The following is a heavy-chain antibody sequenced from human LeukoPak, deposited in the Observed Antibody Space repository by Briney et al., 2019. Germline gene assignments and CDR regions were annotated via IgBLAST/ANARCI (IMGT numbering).Heavy chain of an antibody. CDR3: ARGAPVAIFGPGYDEYFEY. V-gene: IGHV1-8*01. Sequence: ASVTVSCKTFGYTFDNYDINWVRQAAGQGLEGMGWMNHDSGNTGYAHKFQGRVTMDRNPSMTTAYLELTGLTSGDAAIYYCARGAPVAIFGPGYDEYFEYWGQGTVVIVSS. CDR1: GYTFDNYD. CDR2: MNHDSGNT. D-gene: IGHD3-3*01. J-gene: IGHJ4*02.